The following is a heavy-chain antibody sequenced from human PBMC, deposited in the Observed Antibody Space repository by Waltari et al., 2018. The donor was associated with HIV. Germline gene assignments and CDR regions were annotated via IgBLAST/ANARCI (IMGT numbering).Heavy chain of an antibody. CDR1: GGSISSYY. D-gene: IGHD3-16*01. Sequence: QAQLQESGPGLVKPSETLCITCPVSGGSISSYYWSWIRQPPGKGLEWIGYIYYSGSTNYNPYLKSRVTISVDTSKNQFSLKLSSVTAADTAVYYCASKVGGVHYWGQGTLVTVSS. CDR3: ASKVGGVHY. J-gene: IGHJ4*02. CDR2: IYYSGST. V-gene: IGHV4-59*01.